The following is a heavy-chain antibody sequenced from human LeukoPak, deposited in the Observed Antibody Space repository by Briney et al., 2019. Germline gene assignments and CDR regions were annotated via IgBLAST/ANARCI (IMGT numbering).Heavy chain of an antibody. CDR2: ISAYNGNT. CDR1: GYTFTSYG. CDR3: ARDPRPGIAVPKNWFDP. J-gene: IGHJ5*02. V-gene: IGHV1-18*01. D-gene: IGHD6-19*01. Sequence: GASVKVSCKASGYTFTSYGISWVRQAPGQGLEWMGWISAYNGNTNYAQKLQGRVTMTTDTSTSTAYMELRSLRSDDTAVYYCARDPRPGIAVPKNWFDPWGQGTLVTVSS.